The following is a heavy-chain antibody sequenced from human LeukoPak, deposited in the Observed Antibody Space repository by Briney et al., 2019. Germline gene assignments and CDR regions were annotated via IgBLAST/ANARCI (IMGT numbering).Heavy chain of an antibody. J-gene: IGHJ3*02. CDR1: GYTFTGYY. Sequence: GASVKVSCKTSGYTFTGYYMHWVRQVPGQGLEWMGWIDPNSGGTNYAQKFQGRVTMTRDTSISTAYMELSRLRSDDTAVYYCARYRVVAATSDAFDIWGQGTMVTVSS. CDR3: ARYRVVAATSDAFDI. CDR2: IDPNSGGT. D-gene: IGHD2-15*01. V-gene: IGHV1-2*02.